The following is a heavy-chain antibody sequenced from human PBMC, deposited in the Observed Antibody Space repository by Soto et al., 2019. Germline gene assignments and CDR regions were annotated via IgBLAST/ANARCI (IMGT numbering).Heavy chain of an antibody. CDR3: ARIRPSRYSSGWYGGGWFDP. V-gene: IGHV3-30-3*01. J-gene: IGHJ5*02. D-gene: IGHD6-19*01. Sequence: QVQLVESGGGVVQPGRSLRLSCAASGFTFSSYAMHWVRQAPGKGLEWVAVISYDGSHKYYDDSGKGRFTISRDNSKNTLYLHMNSLRPEDTSVYYCARIRPSRYSSGWYGGGWFDPWGQGTLVTFSS. CDR1: GFTFSSYA. CDR2: ISYDGSHK.